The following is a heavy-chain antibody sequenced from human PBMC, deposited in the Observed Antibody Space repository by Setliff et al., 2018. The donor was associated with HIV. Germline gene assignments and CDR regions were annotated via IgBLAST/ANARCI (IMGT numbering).Heavy chain of an antibody. J-gene: IGHJ5*02. V-gene: IGHV4-30-4*02. D-gene: IGHD3-10*01. CDR2: IYYTGST. Sequence: SETLSLTCTVSGGSISSGDYYWSWIRQPPGKGLEWIGYIYYTGSTYYNPSLKSRVTISVDTSKNQFSLKLGSVTAADTAVYYCGRIPYGSGSFGWFDPWGRGTLVTV. CDR1: GGSISSGDYY. CDR3: GRIPYGSGSFGWFDP.